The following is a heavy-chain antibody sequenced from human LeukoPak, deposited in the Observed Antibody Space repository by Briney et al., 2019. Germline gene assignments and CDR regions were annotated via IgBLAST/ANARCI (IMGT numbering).Heavy chain of an antibody. CDR1: GDSVSGYY. CDR2: FYTSANT. J-gene: IGHJ6*03. CDR3: ARGLRDEERHYGYYYMDV. D-gene: IGHD3-22*01. Sequence: SDTLSLTCTVSGDSVSGYYGSWIRQPPGKGLEGIGYFYTSANTNYNPSLKSRVTMSVDTSKNQFSLKLTSVTAADTAVYYCARGLRDEERHYGYYYMDVWGKGTTVTVSS. V-gene: IGHV4-4*09.